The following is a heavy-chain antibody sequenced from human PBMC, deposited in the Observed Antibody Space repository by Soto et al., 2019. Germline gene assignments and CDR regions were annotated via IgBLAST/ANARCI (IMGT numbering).Heavy chain of an antibody. D-gene: IGHD6-6*01. CDR1: GYTFTSYD. Sequence: ASVKVSCKASGYTFTSYDINWVRQATGQGLEWMGWMNPNSGNTGYAQKFQGRVTMTRNTSISTAYMELSSLRSEDTAVYYCARRVGAARTPFFDYWGQGTLVTVSS. J-gene: IGHJ4*02. CDR2: MNPNSGNT. V-gene: IGHV1-8*01. CDR3: ARRVGAARTPFFDY.